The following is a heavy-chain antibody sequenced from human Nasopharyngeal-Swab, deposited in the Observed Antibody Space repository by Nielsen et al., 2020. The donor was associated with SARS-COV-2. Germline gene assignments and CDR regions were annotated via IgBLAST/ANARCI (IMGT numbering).Heavy chain of an antibody. CDR2: IKQDGSEK. Sequence: GESLKISCAASGFTFSNYWMSWVRQAPGKGLEWVANIKQDGSEKYYVDSVKGRFTISRDNAKNSLYLQMNSLRVEGTAVYYCARSEIWGQGTLVTVSS. V-gene: IGHV3-7*01. J-gene: IGHJ4*02. CDR3: ARSEI. D-gene: IGHD5-24*01. CDR1: GFTFSNYW.